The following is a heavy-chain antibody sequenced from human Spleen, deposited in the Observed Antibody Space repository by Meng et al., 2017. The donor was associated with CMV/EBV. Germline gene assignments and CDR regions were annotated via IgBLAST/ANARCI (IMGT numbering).Heavy chain of an antibody. CDR3: ARAGAAVTTNFDF. V-gene: IGHV1-18*01. Sequence: QVQLVQSASELKKAGASVKVSCEASGYTFTRYGMNWERQAPGQGLEWMGWVNAGNGDTDYGQKFQGRVTVTADTFTNTAYMEMRSLRSDDSAMYYCARAGAAVTTNFDFWGQGTLVTVSS. D-gene: IGHD4-17*01. J-gene: IGHJ4*02. CDR2: VNAGNGDT. CDR1: GYTFTRYG.